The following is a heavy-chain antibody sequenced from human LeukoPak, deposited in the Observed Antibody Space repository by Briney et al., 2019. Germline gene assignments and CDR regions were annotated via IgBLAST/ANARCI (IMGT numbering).Heavy chain of an antibody. CDR3: ARGTHYDILTGYHFFDY. CDR2: INPSGGST. CDR1: GYTFTSYY. D-gene: IGHD3-9*01. V-gene: IGHV1-46*01. J-gene: IGHJ4*02. Sequence: ASVKVSCKASGYTFTSYYMHWVRQAPGQGLEWMGIINPSGGSTSYAQKFQGRVTMTRDTSTSTVYMELSSLRSEDTAMYYCARGTHYDILTGYHFFDYWGQGTLVTVSS.